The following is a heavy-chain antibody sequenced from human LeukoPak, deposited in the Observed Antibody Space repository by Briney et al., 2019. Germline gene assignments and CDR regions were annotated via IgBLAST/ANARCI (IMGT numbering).Heavy chain of an antibody. CDR2: INSDGSWT. J-gene: IGHJ4*02. D-gene: IGHD2/OR15-2a*01. CDR1: GFTFSSYW. Sequence: GGSLRLSCAASGFTFSSYWMTWVRQAPGKGLVWVSHINSDGSWTSYADSVKGRFTISKDNAKNTVYLQMNSLRAEDTAVYYCVSFYETYWGRGTLVTVSS. CDR3: VSFYETY. V-gene: IGHV3-74*01.